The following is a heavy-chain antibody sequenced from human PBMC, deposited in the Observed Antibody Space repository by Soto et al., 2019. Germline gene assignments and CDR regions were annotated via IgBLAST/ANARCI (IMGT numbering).Heavy chain of an antibody. V-gene: IGHV4-31*03. CDR3: AREKGYYGSGSYSLVYYFDY. CDR2: IYHSGRT. D-gene: IGHD3-10*01. CDR1: GVSISSGGYY. J-gene: IGHJ4*02. Sequence: KTSETLSLTCTVSGVSISSGGYYWGWIRQHPGKGLEWIGNIYHSGRTYYNPSLKSRVIMSVDTSKNQFSLKLSSVTAADTAVYYCAREKGYYGSGSYSLVYYFDYWGQGTLVTVSS.